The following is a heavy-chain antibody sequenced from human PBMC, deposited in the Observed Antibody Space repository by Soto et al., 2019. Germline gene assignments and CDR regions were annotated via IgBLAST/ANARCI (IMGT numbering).Heavy chain of an antibody. D-gene: IGHD3-10*01. CDR3: ARLPGMVRGNSYGMDV. Sequence: SETLSLTCTVSGGSISSSSYYWGWIRQPPGKGLEWIGSIYYSGSTYYNPSLKSRVTISADKSITTAYLQWSSLKASDTAMYYCARLPGMVRGNSYGMDVWGQGTTVTVSS. J-gene: IGHJ6*02. CDR1: GGSISSSSYY. V-gene: IGHV4-39*07. CDR2: IYYSGST.